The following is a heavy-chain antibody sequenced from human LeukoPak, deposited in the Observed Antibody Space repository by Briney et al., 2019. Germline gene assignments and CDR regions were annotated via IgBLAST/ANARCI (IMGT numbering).Heavy chain of an antibody. CDR3: ARGGSSGWYRDYFDY. D-gene: IGHD6-19*01. Sequence: SETLSLTCALYGGSFSGYYWSWIRQPPGKWLEWIGEINHSESTTFNPSLKSRVTISGDTSKNQFSLKLSSVTAADTAVYYCARGGSSGWYRDYFDYWGQGTLVTVSS. CDR1: GGSFSGYY. V-gene: IGHV4-34*01. J-gene: IGHJ4*02. CDR2: INHSEST.